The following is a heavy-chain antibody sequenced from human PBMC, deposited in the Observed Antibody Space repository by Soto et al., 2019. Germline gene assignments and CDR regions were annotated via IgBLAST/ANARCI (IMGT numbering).Heavy chain of an antibody. CDR2: SRNKAKSYST. Sequence: EVQLVESGGGLVQPGESLTLSCAVSGITFSDHYMEWVRQAPGKGLEWVARSRNKAKSYSTDFAASVKGRFTISRDESTTSLYLKMNSLKTEDTAVYYCSILEGAWGQGTLVTVSS. CDR1: GITFSDHY. V-gene: IGHV3-72*01. J-gene: IGHJ4*02. D-gene: IGHD1-26*01. CDR3: SILEGA.